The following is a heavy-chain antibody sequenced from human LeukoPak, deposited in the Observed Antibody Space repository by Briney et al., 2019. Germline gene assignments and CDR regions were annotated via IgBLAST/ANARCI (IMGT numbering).Heavy chain of an antibody. V-gene: IGHV4-39*01. Sequence: SETLSLTCTVSGGSISSSSYYWGWIRQPPGKGLEWIGSIYYSGSTYYNPSLKSRVTISVDTSKNQFSLKLSSVTAADTAVYYCARMDNPDNWFDPWGQGTLSPSPQ. D-gene: IGHD1-1*01. J-gene: IGHJ5*02. CDR1: GGSISSSSYY. CDR3: ARMDNPDNWFDP. CDR2: IYYSGST.